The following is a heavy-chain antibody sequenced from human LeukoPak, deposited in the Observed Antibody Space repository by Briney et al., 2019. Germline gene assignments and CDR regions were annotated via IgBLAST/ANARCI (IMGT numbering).Heavy chain of an antibody. Sequence: SETLSLTCTGSAGTVYNYYWAWLRQPAGKGREWSGRIYSSGTTTYNPSLKSRVAMSVDTSRNQFSLRLSSVTAADTAVYYCARVSPISVAGSSYYCVIDVWGQGTTVTVSS. D-gene: IGHD6-19*01. CDR1: AGTVYNYY. CDR3: ARVSPISVAGSSYYCVIDV. V-gene: IGHV4-4*07. J-gene: IGHJ6*02. CDR2: IYSSGTT.